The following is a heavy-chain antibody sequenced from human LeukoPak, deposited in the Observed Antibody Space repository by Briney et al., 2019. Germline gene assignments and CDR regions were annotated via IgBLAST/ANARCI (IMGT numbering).Heavy chain of an antibody. CDR3: AKDEEQLVHYFDY. Sequence: PGGSLRLSCAASGFTLSSYAMSWVRQAPGKGLEWVSAISGSGGSTYYADSVKGRFTISRDNSKNTLYLQMNSLRAEDTAVYYCAKDEEQLVHYFDYWGQGTLVTVSS. CDR2: ISGSGGST. CDR1: GFTLSSYA. J-gene: IGHJ4*02. D-gene: IGHD6-6*01. V-gene: IGHV3-23*01.